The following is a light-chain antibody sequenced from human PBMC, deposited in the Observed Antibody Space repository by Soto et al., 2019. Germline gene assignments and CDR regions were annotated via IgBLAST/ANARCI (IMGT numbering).Light chain of an antibody. V-gene: IGKV1-39*01. CDR2: DAS. CDR3: QQSFSIPFT. CDR1: QTIGKY. J-gene: IGKJ3*01. Sequence: DVQMTQSPSSLSATVGYRFTITCRASQTIGKYLNWYQQQPGKVPKLLIYDASYLQSGVPSRFSGSESGTDFTLNISDLRPEDFATYYCQQSFSIPFTFGPGTKVDIK.